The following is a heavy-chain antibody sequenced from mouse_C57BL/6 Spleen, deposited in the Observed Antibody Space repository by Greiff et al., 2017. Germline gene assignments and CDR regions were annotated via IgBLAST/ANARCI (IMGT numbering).Heavy chain of an antibody. D-gene: IGHD2-3*01. CDR1: GFTFSDYG. CDR2: ISSGSSTI. V-gene: IGHV5-17*01. Sequence: EVMLVESGGGLVKPGGSLKLSCAASGFTFSDYGMHWVRQAPEKGLEWVAYISSGSSTIYYADTVKGRFTISRDNAKNTLFLQMNSLRSEDTAMYYCARYGYYDYFDYWGQGTTLTVAS. J-gene: IGHJ2*01. CDR3: ARYGYYDYFDY.